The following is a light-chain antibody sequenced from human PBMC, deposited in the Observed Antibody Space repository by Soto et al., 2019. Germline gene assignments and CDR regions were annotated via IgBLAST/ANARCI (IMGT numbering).Light chain of an antibody. Sequence: DIVMTQSPLSLPVTPGEPASISCRSSQSLLHSNGYNYLDWYLQKPGQSPQLLIYLGFNRASGXPDRFSGSGSGTDFTLKISRVEAEDVGVYYCMQALQSPLTFGGGXKVEI. CDR1: QSLLHSNGYNY. CDR2: LGF. J-gene: IGKJ4*01. CDR3: MQALQSPLT. V-gene: IGKV2-28*01.